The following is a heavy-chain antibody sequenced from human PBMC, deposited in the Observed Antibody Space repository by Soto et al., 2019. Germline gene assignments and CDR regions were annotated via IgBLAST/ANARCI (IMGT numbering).Heavy chain of an antibody. D-gene: IGHD3-9*01. Sequence: LSLTCTVSGGSISSYYWSWIRQPPGKGLEWIGYIYYSGSTNYNPSLKSRVTISVDTSKNQFSLKLSSVTAADTAVYYCARGLMDYDILTGLNWFDPWGQGTLVTVSS. V-gene: IGHV4-59*01. CDR2: IYYSGST. J-gene: IGHJ5*02. CDR1: GGSISSYY. CDR3: ARGLMDYDILTGLNWFDP.